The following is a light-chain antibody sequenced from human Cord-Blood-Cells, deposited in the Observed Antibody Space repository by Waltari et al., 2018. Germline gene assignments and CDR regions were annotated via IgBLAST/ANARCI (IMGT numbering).Light chain of an antibody. CDR3: QQSYSTPLT. CDR1: QSISSY. J-gene: IGKJ4*01. Sequence: DIQMTQSPSSLSASVGDRVTITCRASQSISSYLNWYQKKPRKAPKLLIYAASSLQSGVPSRFSGSGDGTDFTLTISSLQPQEFVPYYCQQSYSTPLTFGGGTKVEIK. CDR2: AAS. V-gene: IGKV1-39*01.